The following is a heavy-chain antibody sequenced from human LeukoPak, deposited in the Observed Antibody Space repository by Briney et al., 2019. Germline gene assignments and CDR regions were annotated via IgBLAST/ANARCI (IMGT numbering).Heavy chain of an antibody. D-gene: IGHD6-13*01. V-gene: IGHV1-8*01. CDR1: GYTFTSYD. Sequence: ASVKVSCKASGYTFTSYDINWVRQAPGQGLEWMGWMNPNRGNTGYAQKLQGRVTITRNTSISTAYMELTGLRSEETAVYYCARGIRSSWYSWFDPWGQGTLVTVSS. CDR3: ARGIRSSWYSWFDP. J-gene: IGHJ5*02. CDR2: MNPNRGNT.